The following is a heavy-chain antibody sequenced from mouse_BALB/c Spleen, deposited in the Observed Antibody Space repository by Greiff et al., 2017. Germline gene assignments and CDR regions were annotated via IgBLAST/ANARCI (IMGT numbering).Heavy chain of an antibody. D-gene: IGHD2-1*01. CDR2: IRNKANGYTT. Sequence: EVMLVESGGGLVQPGGSLRLSCATSGFTFTDYYMSWVRQPPGKALEWLGFIRNKANGYTTEYSASVKGRFTISRDNSQSILYLQMNTLRAEDSATYYCARNGKVYCDYWGQGTTLTVSS. V-gene: IGHV7-3*02. CDR1: GFTFTDYY. CDR3: ARNGKVYCDY. J-gene: IGHJ2*01.